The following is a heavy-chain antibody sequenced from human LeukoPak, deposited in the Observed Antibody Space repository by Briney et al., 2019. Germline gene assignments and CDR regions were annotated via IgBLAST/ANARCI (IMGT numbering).Heavy chain of an antibody. D-gene: IGHD3-10*01. CDR1: GFTFSDYY. J-gene: IGHJ4*02. CDR2: ISASGDTI. Sequence: GGSLRLSCAASGFTFSDYYMGWIRQAPGKGLQWVSYISASGDTIYYSDSVKGRFTISRDNAKNSLYLQMNSLRAEDTAVYYCARRVRGIIRAFDYWGQGTLVTVSS. CDR3: ARRVRGIIRAFDY. V-gene: IGHV3-11*04.